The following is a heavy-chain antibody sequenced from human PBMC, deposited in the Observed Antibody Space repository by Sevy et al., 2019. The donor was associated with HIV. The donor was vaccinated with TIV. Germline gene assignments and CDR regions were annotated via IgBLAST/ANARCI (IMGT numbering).Heavy chain of an antibody. CDR1: GYTISTYY. D-gene: IGHD3-3*01. CDR3: AREEWLKFFDY. V-gene: IGHV1-46*01. Sequence: ASVKVSCKASGYTISTYYMHWVRQALGQGLEWMGIINPSGGSTDYAQKFQGRVSMTRDTSTSTVYMELSSLRSEDTAVYYCAREEWLKFFDYWGQGTLVTVSS. J-gene: IGHJ4*02. CDR2: INPSGGST.